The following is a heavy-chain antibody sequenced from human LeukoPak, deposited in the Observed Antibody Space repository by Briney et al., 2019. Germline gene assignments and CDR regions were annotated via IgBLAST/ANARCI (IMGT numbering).Heavy chain of an antibody. CDR3: ARADYGRPPDY. V-gene: IGHV4-4*07. J-gene: IGHJ4*02. CDR1: GGSISSYF. CDR2: IYTSGIA. D-gene: IGHD4-17*01. Sequence: SKTLSLTCTVSGGSISSYFWTWIRQPAGKGLEWIGRIYTSGIANYNPSLKSRVTMSIDTSKNQFSLKLSSVTAADTAVYYCARADYGRPPDYWGQGTLVTVSS.